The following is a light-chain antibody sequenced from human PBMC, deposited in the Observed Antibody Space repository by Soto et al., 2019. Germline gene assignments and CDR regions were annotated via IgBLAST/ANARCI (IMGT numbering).Light chain of an antibody. V-gene: IGLV1-40*01. Sequence: QSVLTQPPSVSGAPGQRVTISCTGSSSNIGAGYDVHWYQQLPGTAPKLLIYGNSNRPSGVPDRFSGSKSGTSASLAITGLQAEDEADYYCQSYDSRLGGVVFGGGTKLTVL. CDR1: SSNIGAGYD. CDR3: QSYDSRLGGVV. CDR2: GNS. J-gene: IGLJ2*01.